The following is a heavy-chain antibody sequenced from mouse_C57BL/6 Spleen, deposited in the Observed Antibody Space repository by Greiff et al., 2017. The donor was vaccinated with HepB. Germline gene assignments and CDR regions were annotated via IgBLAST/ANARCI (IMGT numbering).Heavy chain of an antibody. Sequence: VQLQQSGAELVKPGASVKISCKASGYAFSSYWMNWVKQRPGKGLEWIGQIYPGDGDTNYNGKFKGKATLTADKSSSTAYMQLSSLTSEDSAVYFCARMDYYSNPGVYWGQGTTLTVSS. CDR1: GYAFSSYW. D-gene: IGHD2-5*01. CDR3: ARMDYYSNPGVY. CDR2: IYPGDGDT. J-gene: IGHJ2*01. V-gene: IGHV1-80*01.